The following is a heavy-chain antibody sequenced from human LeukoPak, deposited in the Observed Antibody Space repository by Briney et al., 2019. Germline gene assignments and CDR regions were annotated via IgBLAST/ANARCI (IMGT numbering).Heavy chain of an antibody. CDR3: ARDLNSGSGTGWFDP. J-gene: IGHJ5*02. Sequence: PGGSLRLSCAASGFTFSSYEMNWVRQAPGKGLEWVSYISSSGSTTYYADSVKGRFTISRDNSKNTLYLQMNSLRVEDTAVYYCARDLNSGSGTGWFDPWGQGTLVIVSS. V-gene: IGHV3-48*03. D-gene: IGHD3-10*01. CDR2: ISSSGSTT. CDR1: GFTFSSYE.